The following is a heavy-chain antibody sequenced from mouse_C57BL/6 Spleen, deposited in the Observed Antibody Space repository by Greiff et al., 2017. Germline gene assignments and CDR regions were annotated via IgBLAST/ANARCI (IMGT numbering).Heavy chain of an antibody. Sequence: VQLQQPGAELVMPGASVKLSCKASGYTFTSYWMHWVKQRPGQGLEWIGEIDPSDSYTNYNQKFKGKSTLTVDKSSSTAYMQLSSLTSEDSAVYYGARWRYDYDPYYFDYWGQGTTLTVSS. CDR1: GYTFTSYW. D-gene: IGHD2-4*01. V-gene: IGHV1-69*01. CDR2: IDPSDSYT. J-gene: IGHJ2*01. CDR3: ARWRYDYDPYYFDY.